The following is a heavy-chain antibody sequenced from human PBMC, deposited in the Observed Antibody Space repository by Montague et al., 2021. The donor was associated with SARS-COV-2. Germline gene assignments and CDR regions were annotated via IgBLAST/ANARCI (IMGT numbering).Heavy chain of an antibody. J-gene: IGHJ4*02. CDR3: ARFGSGTLEFDL. Sequence: TLSLTCTVSGASISTGIYYWSWIRQPAGKGLEWIGRIRTTGHTDYNSSLESRVFMSVDTSTNQFSLSLTSVTAADTAVYFCARFGSGTLEFDLWGQGTRVTVSP. V-gene: IGHV4-61*02. D-gene: IGHD1-26*01. CDR2: IRTTGHT. CDR1: GASISTGIYY.